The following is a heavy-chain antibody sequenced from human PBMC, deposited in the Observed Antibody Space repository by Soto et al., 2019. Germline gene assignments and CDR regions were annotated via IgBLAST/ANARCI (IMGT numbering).Heavy chain of an antibody. CDR2: INPGDSDI. Sequence: GESLKISCKGSGYSFTSYWIGWVRQMPGKGLEWMGIINPGDSDIRYSPSFQGQITISADKSISTAYLQWSSLKASDTAMYYCARHPGGAAAGLGYWGQGTLVTVPQ. D-gene: IGHD6-13*01. CDR3: ARHPGGAAAGLGY. CDR1: GYSFTSYW. V-gene: IGHV5-51*01. J-gene: IGHJ4*02.